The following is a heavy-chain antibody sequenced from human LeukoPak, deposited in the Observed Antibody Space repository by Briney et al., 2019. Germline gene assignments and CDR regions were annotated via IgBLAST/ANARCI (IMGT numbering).Heavy chain of an antibody. J-gene: IGHJ4*02. CDR3: TTSITMVRGVIISPDY. Sequence: GGSLRLSCAASGFTFSNAWMSWVRQAPGKGLEWVGRIKSKTDGGTTDYAAPVKGRFTISRDDSKNTLYLQMNSLKTEDTAVYYCTTSITMVRGVIISPDYWGQGTLVTVSS. D-gene: IGHD3-10*01. CDR2: IKSKTDGGTT. V-gene: IGHV3-15*01. CDR1: GFTFSNAW.